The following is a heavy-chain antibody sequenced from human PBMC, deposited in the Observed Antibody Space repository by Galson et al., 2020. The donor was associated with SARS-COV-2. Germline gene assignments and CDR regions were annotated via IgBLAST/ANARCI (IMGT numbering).Heavy chain of an antibody. CDR3: VRGPSLASYCSSASCYYGFDV. V-gene: IGHV3-30*04. CDR2: ITYDGRKK. D-gene: IGHD2-2*01. Sequence: GGSLRLSCAGSGFPFSTYAVHWVRHTAGKGLEWVALITYDGRKKDFADSVKGRFFISRDNFRNTVYLQMNSLRFEDTAVYYCVRGPSLASYCSSASCYYGFDVWGQGTTVTVSS. CDR1: GFPFSTYA. J-gene: IGHJ6*02.